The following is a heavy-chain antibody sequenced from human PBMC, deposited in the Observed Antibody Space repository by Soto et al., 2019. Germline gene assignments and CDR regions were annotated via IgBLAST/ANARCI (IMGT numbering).Heavy chain of an antibody. V-gene: IGHV5-10-1*01. D-gene: IGHD3-22*01. CDR1: GYSFAGYW. CDR3: ARQIYDSDTGPNFQYYFDS. CDR2: IDPSDSQT. Sequence: LQISCKGSGYSFAGYWITWVRQKPGKGLEWMGRIDPSDSQTYYSPSFRGHVTISVTKSITTVFLQWSSLRASDTAMYYCARQIYDSDTGPNFQYYFDSWGQGTPVTVSS. J-gene: IGHJ4*02.